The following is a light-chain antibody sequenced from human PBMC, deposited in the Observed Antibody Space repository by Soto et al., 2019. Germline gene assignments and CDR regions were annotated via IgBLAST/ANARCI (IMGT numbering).Light chain of an antibody. J-gene: IGKJ4*01. CDR2: AAS. CDR1: QNIYTY. CDR3: QQSSTTPPDIT. Sequence: DIQMTQSPSSLSASVGDRVIITCRASQNIYTYLNWYQQKPGKAPKLLIYAASILQSGVPSRFSASGSGTGFTLTISSLQPEYFATYSCQQSSTTPPDITFGGGTKV. V-gene: IGKV1-39*01.